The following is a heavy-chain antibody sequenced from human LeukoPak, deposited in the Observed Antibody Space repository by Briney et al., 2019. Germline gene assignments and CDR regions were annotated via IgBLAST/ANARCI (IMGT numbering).Heavy chain of an antibody. Sequence: ASVKVSCKASGYTFTGYYVHWVRQAPGQGLEWMGWINPNSGGTSYAQKFQGRVTMTTDTSIGTAYMELSSLRSDDTAVYYCARDVTAVATPYWGQGTLVTVPS. CDR3: ARDVTAVATPY. J-gene: IGHJ4*02. CDR2: INPNSGGT. D-gene: IGHD6-19*01. V-gene: IGHV1-2*02. CDR1: GYTFTGYY.